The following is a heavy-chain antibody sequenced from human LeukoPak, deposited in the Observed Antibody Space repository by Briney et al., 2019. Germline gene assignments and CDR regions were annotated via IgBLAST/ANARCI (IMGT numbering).Heavy chain of an antibody. J-gene: IGHJ4*02. CDR3: ARISGYFITVPDDY. CDR2: IYPGDPDT. V-gene: IGHV5-51*01. Sequence: GESLKISCRGSGYSFTNYWIGWVRQMPGKGLEWMGIIYPGDPDTKYSPSFQGQVTISVDKTISTAYLQWSTLKASDTAVYYCARISGYFITVPDDYWGQGTLVTVSS. D-gene: IGHD3-22*01. CDR1: GYSFTNYW.